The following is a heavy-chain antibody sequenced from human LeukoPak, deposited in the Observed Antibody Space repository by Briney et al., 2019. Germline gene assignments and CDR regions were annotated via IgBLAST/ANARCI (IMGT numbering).Heavy chain of an antibody. CDR1: GFTFDDYG. CDR2: INWNGGST. V-gene: IGHV3-20*01. Sequence: GGSLRLSCAASGFTFDDYGMSWVRQAPGKGLEWVSGINWNGGSTGYADSVKGRFTISRDNAKNSLCLQMNSLRAEDTALYHCARDMGPYYYDSSGYALWGQGTMVTVSS. CDR3: ARDMGPYYYDSSGYAL. J-gene: IGHJ3*01. D-gene: IGHD3-22*01.